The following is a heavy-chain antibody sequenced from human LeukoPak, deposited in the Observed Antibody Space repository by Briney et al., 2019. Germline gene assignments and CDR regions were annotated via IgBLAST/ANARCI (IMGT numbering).Heavy chain of an antibody. Sequence: GGSLRLSCATSGFPFSDFSMSWVRQAPGKGPEWISTANSGGTSTYYAESVKGRFTISRDNSKNTLYLQMSSLRVEDTAVYYCAKQSYARSLGEGGPGTLVSVSS. D-gene: IGHD3-16*01. J-gene: IGHJ4*02. CDR2: ANSGGTST. CDR3: AKQSYARSLGE. CDR1: GFPFSDFS. V-gene: IGHV3-23*01.